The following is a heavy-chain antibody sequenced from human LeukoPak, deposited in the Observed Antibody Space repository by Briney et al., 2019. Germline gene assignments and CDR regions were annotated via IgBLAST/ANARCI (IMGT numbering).Heavy chain of an antibody. D-gene: IGHD2-15*01. V-gene: IGHV3-15*01. Sequence: GGSLRLSCAASGFTFSNAWMSWVRQAPGKGLEWVGRIKSKTDGGTTDYAAPVKGRFTISRDDSRNTLYLQMNSLKTEDTAVYYCTTTHGGKPDDYWGQGTLVTVSS. J-gene: IGHJ4*02. CDR1: GFTFSNAW. CDR2: IKSKTDGGTT. CDR3: TTTHGGKPDDY.